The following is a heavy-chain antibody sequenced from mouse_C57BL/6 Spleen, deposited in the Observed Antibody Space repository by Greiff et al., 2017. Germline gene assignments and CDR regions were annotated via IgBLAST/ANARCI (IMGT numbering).Heavy chain of an antibody. V-gene: IGHV1-69*01. CDR1: GYTFTSYW. CDR3: ARLDYHITAYAMDY. J-gene: IGHJ4*01. Sequence: QVHVKQPGAELVMPGASVKLSCKASGYTFTSYWMHWVKQRPGQGLEWIGEIDPSDSYTNYNQKFKGKSTLTVDKSSSTAYMQLSSLPSEDSAVYYCARLDYHITAYAMDYWGQGTSVTVSS. D-gene: IGHD2-4*01. CDR2: IDPSDSYT.